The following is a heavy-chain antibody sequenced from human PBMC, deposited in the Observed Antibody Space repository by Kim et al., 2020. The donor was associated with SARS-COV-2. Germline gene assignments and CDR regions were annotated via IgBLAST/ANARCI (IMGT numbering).Heavy chain of an antibody. J-gene: IGHJ3*02. Sequence: ASVKVSCKASGYTFTSYGISWVRQAPGQGLEWMGWISAYNGNTNYAQKLQGRVTMTTDTSTSTAYMELRSLRSDDTAVYYCARDRSQLDPYYDFWSGYSPAFDIWGQGTMVTVSS. D-gene: IGHD3-3*01. CDR3: ARDRSQLDPYYDFWSGYSPAFDI. V-gene: IGHV1-18*04. CDR2: ISAYNGNT. CDR1: GYTFTSYG.